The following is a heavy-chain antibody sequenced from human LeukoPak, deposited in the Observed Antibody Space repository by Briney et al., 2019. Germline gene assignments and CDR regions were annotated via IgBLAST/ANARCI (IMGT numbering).Heavy chain of an antibody. Sequence: PSETLSLTCTVSGDSISSSGYYWGWIRQPPGKGLEWIGNIYYSGNTYYNPSLKSRVTISIDTSQQQFSLKLTSVTAADTAVYYCATIRAAYYDVLTGPFDYWGQGTLVSVST. D-gene: IGHD3-9*01. CDR3: ATIRAAYYDVLTGPFDY. CDR2: IYYSGNT. CDR1: GDSISSSGYY. J-gene: IGHJ4*02. V-gene: IGHV4-39*07.